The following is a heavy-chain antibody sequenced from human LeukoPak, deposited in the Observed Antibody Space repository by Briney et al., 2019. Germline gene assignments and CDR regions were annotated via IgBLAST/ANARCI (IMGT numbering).Heavy chain of an antibody. J-gene: IGHJ4*02. Sequence: GGSLRLSCAASGFGFKDSAMTWVRQAPGKGLEWVSLISASGANTYYTDSVKGRFTLSRDNSENTLYLQMNSLRVGDTAVYYCAKDIEISYLGQGTLVTVSS. CDR2: ISASGANT. D-gene: IGHD2/OR15-2a*01. V-gene: IGHV3-23*01. CDR1: GFGFKDSA. CDR3: AKDIEISY.